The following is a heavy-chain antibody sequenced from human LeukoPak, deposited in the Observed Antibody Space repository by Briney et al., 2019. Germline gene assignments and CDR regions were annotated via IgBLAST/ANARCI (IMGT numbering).Heavy chain of an antibody. D-gene: IGHD3-22*01. V-gene: IGHV4-39*07. Sequence: SETLSLTCTVSGGSISSSSYYWGWIRQPPGKGLEWIGSIYYSGSTYYSPSLKSRVTISVDTSKNQFSLKLSSVTAADTAVYYCARDRDYYDSSGYYFDYWGQGTLVTVSS. CDR1: GGSISSSSYY. CDR2: IYYSGST. CDR3: ARDRDYYDSSGYYFDY. J-gene: IGHJ4*02.